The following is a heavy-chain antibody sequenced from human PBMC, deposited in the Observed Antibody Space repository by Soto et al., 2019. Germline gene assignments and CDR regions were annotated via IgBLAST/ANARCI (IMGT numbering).Heavy chain of an antibody. V-gene: IGHV4-34*01. J-gene: IGHJ6*03. Sequence: SETLSLTCAVYGGSFSGYYWSWIRQPPGKGLEWIGEINHSGSTNYNPSLKSRVTISVDTSKNQFSLKLSSVTAADTAVYYCARGSGDCRGGSCYLSTRYYYYYYIDVWGKG. CDR2: INHSGST. CDR3: ARGSGDCRGGSCYLSTRYYYYYYIDV. D-gene: IGHD2-15*01. CDR1: GGSFSGYY.